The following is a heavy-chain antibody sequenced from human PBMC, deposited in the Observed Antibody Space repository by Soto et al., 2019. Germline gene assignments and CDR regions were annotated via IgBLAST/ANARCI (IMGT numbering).Heavy chain of an antibody. D-gene: IGHD3-10*01. V-gene: IGHV1-69*01. Sequence: QMQLVQSGAEVKKPGSSVKLSCKASGGTFGNLGISWLRQAPGQGLEWMGGTIPIFDTPHYAEKFRDRVTITADATTTAYLELTSLTSADTATYYCARDREDGSGTKYNWFDSWGQGTLVTVSS. J-gene: IGHJ5*01. CDR1: GGTFGNLG. CDR3: ARDREDGSGTKYNWFDS. CDR2: TIPIFDTP.